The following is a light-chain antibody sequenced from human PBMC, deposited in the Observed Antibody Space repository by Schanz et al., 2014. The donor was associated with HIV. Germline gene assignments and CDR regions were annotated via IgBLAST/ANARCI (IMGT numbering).Light chain of an antibody. CDR3: QKYNSAPGT. CDR2: DAS. J-gene: IGKJ1*01. CDR1: QSVSSSS. Sequence: EIVLTQSPGTLSLSPGERATLSCRASQSVSSSSLAWYQQKPGQAPRLLIFDASKRATGIPDRFSGSGSGTDFTLTISSLQPEDVATYYCQKYNSAPGTFGQGTKVEIK. V-gene: IGKV3-20*01.